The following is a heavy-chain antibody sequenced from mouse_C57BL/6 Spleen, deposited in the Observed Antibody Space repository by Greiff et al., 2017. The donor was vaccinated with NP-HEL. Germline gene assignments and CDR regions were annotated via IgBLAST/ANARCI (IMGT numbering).Heavy chain of an antibody. CDR2: IDPSDSET. V-gene: IGHV1-52*01. CDR1: GYTFTSYW. D-gene: IGHD1-1*01. CDR3: ARQIYYGSSYWYFDV. Sequence: VQLQQPGAELVRPGSSVKLSCKASGYTFTSYWMHWVKQRPIQGLEWIGNIDPSDSETHYNQKFKDKATLTVDKSSSTAYMQLSSLTSEDSAVYDCARQIYYGSSYWYFDVWGTGTTVTVSS. J-gene: IGHJ1*03.